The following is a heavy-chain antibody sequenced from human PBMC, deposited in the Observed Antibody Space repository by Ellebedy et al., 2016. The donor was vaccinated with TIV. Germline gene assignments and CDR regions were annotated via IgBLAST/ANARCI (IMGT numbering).Heavy chain of an antibody. J-gene: IGHJ4*02. V-gene: IGHV4-39*07. CDR2: IYYSGST. D-gene: IGHD3-10*01. CDR3: ARDHVDRADYYGSGNLDY. CDR1: GGSISSSSYY. Sequence: SETLSLXXTVSGGSISSSSYYWGWIRQPPGKGLEWIGSIYYSGSTYYNPSLKSRVTISVDTSKNQFSLKLSSVTAADTAVYYCARDHVDRADYYGSGNLDYWGQGTLVTVSS.